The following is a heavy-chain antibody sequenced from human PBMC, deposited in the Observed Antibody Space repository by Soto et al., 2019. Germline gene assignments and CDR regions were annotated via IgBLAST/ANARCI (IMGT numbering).Heavy chain of an antibody. V-gene: IGHV6-1*01. CDR1: GDSVSSNSAA. CDR3: GRTHSVGWDYYYYGMDV. CDR2: TYYRSKWYN. Sequence: SQTLSLTCAISGDSVSSNSAAWNWIRQSPSRGLEWLGRTYYRSKWYNDYAVSVKSRITINPDTSKNQFSLQLNSVTPEDTAVYYCGRTHSVGWDYYYYGMDVWGQGTTVTVSS. J-gene: IGHJ6*02. D-gene: IGHD6-19*01.